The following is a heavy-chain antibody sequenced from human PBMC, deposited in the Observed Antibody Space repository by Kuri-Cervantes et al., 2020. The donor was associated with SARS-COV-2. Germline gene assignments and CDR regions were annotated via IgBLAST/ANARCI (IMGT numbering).Heavy chain of an antibody. CDR1: GDSISPYY. J-gene: IGHJ4*02. Sequence: SETLSLTCSVSGDSISPYYWTWIRQPPGKGLEWIGHIYYSGSTNYNPSLKSRVTISVDTSKNQFSLRLNSVTAADTAVYYCARATSYCGGDCYIFDYWGQGTLVTVSS. CDR3: ARATSYCGGDCYIFDY. D-gene: IGHD2-21*01. V-gene: IGHV4-59*01. CDR2: IYYSGST.